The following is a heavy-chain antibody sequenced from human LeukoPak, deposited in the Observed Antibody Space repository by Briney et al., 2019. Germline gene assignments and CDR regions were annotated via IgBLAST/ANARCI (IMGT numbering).Heavy chain of an antibody. Sequence: GGSLRLSCAASGFTFSSYWMSWVRQAPGKGLEWVANIKQDGSEKYYVDSVKGRFTISRDNAKNSLYLQMNSLRAEDTAVYYCARDKGYHDSSSSYYYGMDVWGQGTTVTVSS. V-gene: IGHV3-7*01. CDR3: ARDKGYHDSSSSYYYGMDV. CDR2: IKQDGSEK. CDR1: GFTFSSYW. J-gene: IGHJ6*02. D-gene: IGHD3-22*01.